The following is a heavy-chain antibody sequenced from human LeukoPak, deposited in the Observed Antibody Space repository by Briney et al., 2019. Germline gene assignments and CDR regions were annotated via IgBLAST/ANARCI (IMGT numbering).Heavy chain of an antibody. Sequence: PGGSLRLSCAASGFTFNNYWMHWVRQAPGKGLVWVSCINSDGSSTSYADSVKGRFTISRDNAKNTLYLQMNSLRAEDTAVYYCGSPGVVTANNAFDIWGQGTMVTVSS. CDR2: INSDGSST. D-gene: IGHD2-21*02. CDR3: GSPGVVTANNAFDI. V-gene: IGHV3-74*01. J-gene: IGHJ3*02. CDR1: GFTFNNYW.